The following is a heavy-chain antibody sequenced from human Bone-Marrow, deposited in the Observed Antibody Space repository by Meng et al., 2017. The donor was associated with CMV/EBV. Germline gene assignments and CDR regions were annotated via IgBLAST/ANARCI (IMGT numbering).Heavy chain of an antibody. CDR3: ARGGSRSIAAPQVRPELYGMDV. Sequence: GGSLRLSCAASGFTFSSYDMHWVRQATGEGLEWVSAIGTAGDTYYPGSVKGRFTISRENAKNSLYLQMNSLRAGDTAVYYCARGGSRSIAAPQVRPELYGMDVWGQGTTVTVSS. CDR2: IGTAGDT. CDR1: GFTFSSYD. J-gene: IGHJ6*02. V-gene: IGHV3-13*01. D-gene: IGHD6-6*01.